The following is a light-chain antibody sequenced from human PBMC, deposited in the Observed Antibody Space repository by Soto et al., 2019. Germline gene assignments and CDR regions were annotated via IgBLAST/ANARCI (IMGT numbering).Light chain of an antibody. J-gene: IGLJ1*01. CDR1: SSDVGRYNY. CDR2: DVT. V-gene: IGLV2-11*01. CDR3: CSYAGGYIFV. Sequence: QSALTQPRSVSGSPGQSVTISCTGTSSDVGRYNYVSWYQQHPGKAPKLIIYDVTKRPSGVPDRFSGSKSGNTASLTISGLQADDEVDYYCCSYAGGYIFVFGTGTKVTVL.